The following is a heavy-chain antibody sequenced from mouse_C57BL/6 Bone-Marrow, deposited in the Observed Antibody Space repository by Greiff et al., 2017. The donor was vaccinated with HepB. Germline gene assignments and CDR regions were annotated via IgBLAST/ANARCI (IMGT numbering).Heavy chain of an antibody. CDR3: ARKTAIYDGYYWYFDV. D-gene: IGHD2-3*01. Sequence: VQLQESGPGLVAPSQSLSITCTVSGFSLTSYAISWVRQPPGKGLEWLGVIWTGGGTNYNSALKSRLSISKDNSKSQVFLKMNSLQTDDTARYYCARKTAIYDGYYWYFDVWGTGTTVTVSS. V-gene: IGHV2-9-1*01. J-gene: IGHJ1*03. CDR1: GFSLTSYA. CDR2: IWTGGGT.